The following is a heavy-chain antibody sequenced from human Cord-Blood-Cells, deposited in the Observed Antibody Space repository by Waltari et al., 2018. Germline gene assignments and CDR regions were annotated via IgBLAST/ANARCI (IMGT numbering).Heavy chain of an antibody. D-gene: IGHD5-12*01. CDR3: ARIRMATNRVHYFDY. CDR1: GFSLSNARMG. Sequence: QVTLKESGPVLVKPTETLTLTCTVPGFSLSNARMGVSWIRQPPGKALEWLAHIFSNDEKSYSTSLKSRLTISKDTSKSQVVLTMTNMDPVDTATYYCARIRMATNRVHYFDYWGQGTLVTVSS. CDR2: IFSNDEK. V-gene: IGHV2-26*01. J-gene: IGHJ4*02.